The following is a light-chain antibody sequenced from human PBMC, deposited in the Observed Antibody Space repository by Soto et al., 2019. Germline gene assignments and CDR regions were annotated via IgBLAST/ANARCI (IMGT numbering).Light chain of an antibody. CDR1: SSNIGNNY. Sequence: SVLTPPPSVSAAPGQKVTISCSGSSSNIGNNYVSWYQQLPGTAPKLLIYENNKRPSGIPDRFSGSKSGTSATLGITGLQTGDEADYYCGTWDSSLSAGGDVVFGGGTKLTVL. CDR3: GTWDSSLSAGGDVV. CDR2: ENN. J-gene: IGLJ2*01. V-gene: IGLV1-51*02.